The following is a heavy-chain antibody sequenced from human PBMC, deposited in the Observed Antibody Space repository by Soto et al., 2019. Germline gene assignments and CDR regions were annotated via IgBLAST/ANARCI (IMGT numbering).Heavy chain of an antibody. Sequence: GASVKVSCKASGYTFTIYAMHWVRQAPGQRLEWMGWINAGNGNTKYSQKFQGRVTITRDTSASTAYMELDSVTAADTAVYYCARSLEMATILNWFDPWGQGTLVTSPQ. CDR2: INAGNGNT. V-gene: IGHV1-3*01. CDR1: GYTFTIYA. CDR3: ARSLEMATILNWFDP. D-gene: IGHD5-12*01. J-gene: IGHJ5*02.